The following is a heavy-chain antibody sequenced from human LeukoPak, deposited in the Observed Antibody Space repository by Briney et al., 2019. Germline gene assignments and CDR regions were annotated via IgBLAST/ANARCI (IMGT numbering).Heavy chain of an antibody. D-gene: IGHD2-15*01. V-gene: IGHV1-18*01. CDR1: GYTFTSYG. CDR2: ISAYNGNT. J-gene: IGHJ5*02. CDR3: ASRKGGWNWFDP. Sequence: ASVKVSCKASGYTFTSYGISWVRQAPGQGLEWMGWISAYNGNTNYAQKLQGRVTMTTDTSTCTAYMELRSLRSDDTAVYYCASRKGGWNWFDPWGQGTLVTVSS.